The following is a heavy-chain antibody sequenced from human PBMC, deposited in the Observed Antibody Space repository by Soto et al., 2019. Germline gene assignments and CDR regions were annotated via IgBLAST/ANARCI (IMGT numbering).Heavy chain of an antibody. J-gene: IGHJ4*02. V-gene: IGHV5-10-1*01. CDR1: GYIFTSYY. D-gene: IGHD6-19*01. CDR2: IAPGDSYS. CDR3: ATMSSGWSY. Sequence: GESLKISCTTSGYIFTSYYITWVRQMPGKGLECMGTIAPGDSYSNYNPSFQGHVTISADNSISTAYLQWSSLKASDTGIYYCATMSSGWSYWGQGTQVTVSS.